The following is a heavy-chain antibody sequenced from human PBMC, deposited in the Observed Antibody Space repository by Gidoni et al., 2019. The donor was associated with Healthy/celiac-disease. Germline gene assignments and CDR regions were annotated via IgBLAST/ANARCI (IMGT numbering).Heavy chain of an antibody. J-gene: IGHJ6*02. CDR3: ATSVWGSYRLRNVPHAHYYYGMDV. Sequence: QVQLVQSGAEVKKPGASVKVSCKVSGYTLTDLSIHWVRQAPGKGLEWMGGFDPEDGETIYAQKFQGRVTMTEDTSTDTAYMELSSLRSEDTAVYYCATSVWGSYRLRNVPHAHYYYGMDVWGQGTTVTVSS. D-gene: IGHD3-16*02. V-gene: IGHV1-24*01. CDR1: GYTLTDLS. CDR2: FDPEDGET.